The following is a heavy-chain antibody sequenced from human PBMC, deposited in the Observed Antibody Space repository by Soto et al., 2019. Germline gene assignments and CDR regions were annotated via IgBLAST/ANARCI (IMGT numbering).Heavy chain of an antibody. CDR2: ISAYNGNT. CDR3: ARVVGCSSTSCYAYFDL. D-gene: IGHD2-2*01. J-gene: IGHJ2*01. CDR1: GYTFTSYG. Sequence: ASVKVSCKASGYTFTSYGISWVRQAPGQGLEWMGWISAYNGNTNYAQKLQGRVTMTTDTSTSTAYMELRSLRSDDTAVYYCARVVGCSSTSCYAYFDLWGRGTLVTVSS. V-gene: IGHV1-18*01.